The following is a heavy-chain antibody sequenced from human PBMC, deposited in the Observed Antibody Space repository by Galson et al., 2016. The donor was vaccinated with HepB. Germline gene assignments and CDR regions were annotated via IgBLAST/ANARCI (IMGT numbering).Heavy chain of an antibody. CDR1: GGTFSSYT. Sequence: SVKVSCKASGGTFSSYTISWVRQAPGQGLEWMGSIIPIFDTTKYAQKFQGRVTITADKSTSTVYMELSSLRSEDKALYFCARTTSRAAIDAFDIWGQGTLVTVSS. CDR3: ARTTSRAAIDAFDI. V-gene: IGHV1-69*08. CDR2: IIPIFDTT. D-gene: IGHD2-2*01. J-gene: IGHJ3*02.